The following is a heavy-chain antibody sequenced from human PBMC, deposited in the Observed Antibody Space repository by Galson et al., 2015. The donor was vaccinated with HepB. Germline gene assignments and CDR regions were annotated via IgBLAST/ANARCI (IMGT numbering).Heavy chain of an antibody. CDR1: GGIFSSSA. Sequence: SVKVSRQASGGIFSSSAISWGRQAPGQGVEWMGGALPIFGTANYAQKFQGRVTITADESTSTAYMELSSLRSEDTAVYYCARGRDSSGYFMGRSDYYFDYWGQGTLVTVSS. CDR3: ARGRDSSGYFMGRSDYYFDY. J-gene: IGHJ4*02. CDR2: ALPIFGTA. V-gene: IGHV1-69*13. D-gene: IGHD3-22*01.